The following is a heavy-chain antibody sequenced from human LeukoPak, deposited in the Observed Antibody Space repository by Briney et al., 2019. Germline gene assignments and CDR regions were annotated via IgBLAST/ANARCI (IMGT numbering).Heavy chain of an antibody. CDR3: ARQIAVAGTGSDY. CDR2: INAGNGNT. CDR1: GYTFTSYA. J-gene: IGHJ4*02. Sequence: ASVKVSCKVSGYTFTSYAMHWVRQAPGQRLEWMGWINAGNGNTKYSQKFQGRVTITRDTSASTAYMELSSLRSEDTAVYYCARQIAVAGTGSDYWGQGTLVTVSS. V-gene: IGHV1-3*01. D-gene: IGHD6-19*01.